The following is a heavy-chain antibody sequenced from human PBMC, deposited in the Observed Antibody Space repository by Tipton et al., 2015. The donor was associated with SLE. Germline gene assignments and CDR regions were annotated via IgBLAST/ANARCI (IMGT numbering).Heavy chain of an antibody. CDR2: IYYSGST. J-gene: IGHJ6*03. CDR3: ARGGAVWYYYYYMDV. D-gene: IGHD3-16*01. V-gene: IGHV4-59*12. CDR1: GGSIGSYY. Sequence: TLSLTCTVSGGSIGSYYWSWIRQPPGKGLEWIGYIYYSGSTNYNPSLKSRVTISVDTSKNQFSLKLSSVTAADTAVYYCARGGAVWYYYYYMDVWGKGTTVTVSS.